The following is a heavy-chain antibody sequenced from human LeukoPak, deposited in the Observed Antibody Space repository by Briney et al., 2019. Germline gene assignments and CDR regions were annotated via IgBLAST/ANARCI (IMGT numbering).Heavy chain of an antibody. V-gene: IGHV3-21*01. CDR3: ARAGGVVGATTFDY. CDR1: GFTVSSNY. Sequence: GGSLRLSCAASGFTVSSNYMSWVRQAPGKGLEWVSSISSSSSYIYYADSVKGRFTISRDNVKNSLYLQMNSLRAEDTAVYYCARAGGVVGATTFDYWGQGTLVTVSS. J-gene: IGHJ4*02. CDR2: ISSSSSYI. D-gene: IGHD1-26*01.